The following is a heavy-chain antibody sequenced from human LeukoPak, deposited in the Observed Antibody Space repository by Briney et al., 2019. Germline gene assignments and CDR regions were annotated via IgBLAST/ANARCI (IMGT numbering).Heavy chain of an antibody. J-gene: IGHJ4*02. D-gene: IGHD2-15*01. CDR1: GGSISYYY. Sequence: SETLSLTCTVSGGSISYYYWSWIRQSPGKGLEWIGYIYYNGSTDYNPSLKSRVTISVDMSKNQFSLKVTSVTAADTAIYYCARKGGHFDYWGQGTLVTVSS. CDR2: IYYNGST. CDR3: ARKGGHFDY. V-gene: IGHV4-59*01.